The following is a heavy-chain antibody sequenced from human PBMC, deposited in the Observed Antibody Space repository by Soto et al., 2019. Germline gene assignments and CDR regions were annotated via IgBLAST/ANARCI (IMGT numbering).Heavy chain of an antibody. V-gene: IGHV3-33*01. Sequence: PGGSLRLSCAASGFTFRSYGMDWVRQAPGKGLEWVAVIWYDGSNKYYADSVKGLFTISRDNSKNTLYLQMNSLRAEDTAVYYCARGAPVIAVAGIGRFDYWGQGTLVTVSS. J-gene: IGHJ4*02. CDR3: ARGAPVIAVAGIGRFDY. CDR2: IWYDGSNK. CDR1: GFTFRSYG. D-gene: IGHD6-19*01.